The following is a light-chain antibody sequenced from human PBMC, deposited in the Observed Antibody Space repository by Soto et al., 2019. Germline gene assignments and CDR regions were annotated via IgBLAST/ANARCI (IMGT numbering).Light chain of an antibody. J-gene: IGKJ4*01. CDR2: DAS. Sequence: EIVLTQSPATLSLSPGERATLSCRVSQSVSSYLAWYQQKPGQAPSLLMSDASNRATGIPARFSGSGSGTDFTLTISSLAPKDFAVYYCQQRSNAPLTYGGGTKVEIK. CDR3: QQRSNAPLT. V-gene: IGKV3-11*01. CDR1: QSVSSY.